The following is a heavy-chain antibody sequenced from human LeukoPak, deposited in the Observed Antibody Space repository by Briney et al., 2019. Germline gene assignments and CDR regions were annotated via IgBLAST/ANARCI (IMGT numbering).Heavy chain of an antibody. CDR1: GGTFSSYA. V-gene: IGHV1-69*04. CDR2: IIPILGIA. D-gene: IGHD2-15*01. J-gene: IGHJ6*02. Sequence: ASVKVSCKASGGTFSSYAISWVRQAPGQGLEWMGRIIPILGIANYAQKFQGRVTITADKSTSTAYMELSRLRSEDTAVYYCARDKDVVYCSGGSCHTYYYYGMDVWGQGTTVTVSS. CDR3: ARDKDVVYCSGGSCHTYYYYGMDV.